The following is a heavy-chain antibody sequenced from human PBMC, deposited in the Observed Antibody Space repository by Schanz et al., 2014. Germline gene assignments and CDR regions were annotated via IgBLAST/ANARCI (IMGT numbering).Heavy chain of an antibody. CDR1: GFTFSRHA. CDR2: ISGSGRDT. CDR3: ARGVRVRGIIIDY. D-gene: IGHD3-10*01. V-gene: IGHV3-23*04. Sequence: EVQLVESGGGLVQPGRSLRLSCAASGFTFSRHAMHWVRQAPGKGPEWFSAISGSGRDTYYAASVKGRFTISRDNSKNTLSLQMNSLRAEDTAVYYCARGVRVRGIIIDYWGPGTLVTVSS. J-gene: IGHJ4*02.